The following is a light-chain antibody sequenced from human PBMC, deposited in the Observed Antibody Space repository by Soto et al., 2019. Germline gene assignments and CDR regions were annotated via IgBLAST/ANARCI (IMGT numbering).Light chain of an antibody. CDR1: QTINSNY. Sequence: EIILTQSPGTLPLSPGERATLSCRASQTINSNYLIWYQQKSGQAPRLLIYGAFSRATGIPDRFRGSGSGTDFTLTINRLEPEDFAVYYCQHYGSPRWTFGQGTKVEIK. CDR2: GAF. CDR3: QHYGSPRWT. J-gene: IGKJ1*01. V-gene: IGKV3-20*01.